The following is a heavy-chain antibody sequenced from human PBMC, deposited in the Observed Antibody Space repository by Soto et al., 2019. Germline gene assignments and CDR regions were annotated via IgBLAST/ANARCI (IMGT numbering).Heavy chain of an antibody. CDR1: GFTFSDFT. CDR3: ARGSRRTFDC. J-gene: IGHJ4*02. D-gene: IGHD6-13*01. V-gene: IGHV3-21*01. CDR2: ISSGGRCI. Sequence: EVQLVESGGGLVKPGGSLRLSCAASGFTFSDFTMNWVRQAPGKGLQWVSSISSGGRCISYADSVRGRFTISRDNAKNSLYLQVDSLSAEDTAVFFCARGSRRTFDCWGQGTLVTVSS.